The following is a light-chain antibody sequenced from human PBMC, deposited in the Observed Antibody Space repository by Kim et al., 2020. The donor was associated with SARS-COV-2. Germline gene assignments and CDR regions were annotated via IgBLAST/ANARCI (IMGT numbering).Light chain of an antibody. V-gene: IGKV3D-20*01. CDR3: RQYGISPFT. CDR2: DAS. CDR1: QSISSKY. Sequence: EIVLTQSPATVSLSPGERAALSCGANQSISSKYIGWYQKKPGLAPRLLMYDASKRAIGVPDRFSGTGSGTDFTLTISRLEPEDFAIYYCRQYGISPFTFGGGTRVDIK. J-gene: IGKJ4*01.